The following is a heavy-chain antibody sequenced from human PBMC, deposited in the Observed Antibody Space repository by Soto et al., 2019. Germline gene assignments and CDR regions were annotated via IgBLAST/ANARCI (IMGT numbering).Heavy chain of an antibody. D-gene: IGHD3-10*01. CDR2: IYYSGST. CDR1: GGSISSGDYY. Sequence: SETLSLTCTVSGGSISSGDYYWSWIRQPPGKGLEWIGYIYYSGSTYYNPSLKSRVTISVDTSKNQFSLKLSSVTAADTAVYFCARWVLDYYGSGSYYKGIDYWGQGTLVTVSS. J-gene: IGHJ4*02. CDR3: ARWVLDYYGSGSYYKGIDY. V-gene: IGHV4-30-4*01.